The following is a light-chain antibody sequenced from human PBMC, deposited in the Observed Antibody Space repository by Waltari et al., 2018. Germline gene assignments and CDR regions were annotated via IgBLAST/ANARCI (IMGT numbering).Light chain of an antibody. V-gene: IGLV2-23*02. CDR1: SSDVGNFNL. J-gene: IGLJ1*01. Sequence: QSALTQPASVSGSPGQSITISCTGTSSDVGNFNLVSWYQHHPGKVPKLIISEVTKRPSGVSHHFSGSKSGNTASLTISGLRAEDEADYYCCSYAGSRTYVFGTGTKVTVL. CDR2: EVT. CDR3: CSYAGSRTYV.